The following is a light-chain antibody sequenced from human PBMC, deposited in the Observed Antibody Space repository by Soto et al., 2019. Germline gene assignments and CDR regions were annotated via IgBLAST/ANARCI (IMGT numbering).Light chain of an antibody. Sequence: VAVTFRASQIINNWLAWYQQKPGKAPNLPIYDASKLESGVPSRFSGSISGTEVALTFSSIHPDDLTTDLSIQYHTCSTSGQGTKVDIK. CDR1: QIINNW. CDR3: IQYHTCST. J-gene: IGKJ1*01. V-gene: IGKV1-5*01. CDR2: DAS.